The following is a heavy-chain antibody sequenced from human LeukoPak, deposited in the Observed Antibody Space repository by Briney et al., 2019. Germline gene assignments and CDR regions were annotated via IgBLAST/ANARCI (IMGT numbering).Heavy chain of an antibody. CDR3: ARDSNSSSWYGVRDAFDI. Sequence: GGSLRLSCAASGFTFSSYSMNWVRQAPGKGLEWVSSISSSSSYIYYADPVKGRFTISRDNAKNSLYLQMNSLRAEDTAVYYCARDSNSSSWYGVRDAFDIWGQGTMVTVSS. D-gene: IGHD6-13*01. CDR1: GFTFSSYS. CDR2: ISSSSSYI. J-gene: IGHJ3*02. V-gene: IGHV3-21*01.